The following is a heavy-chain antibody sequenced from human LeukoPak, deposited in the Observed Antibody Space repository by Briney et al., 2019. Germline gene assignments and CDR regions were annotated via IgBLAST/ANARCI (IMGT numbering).Heavy chain of an antibody. CDR3: ARLPAEGSGWYVDY. D-gene: IGHD6-19*01. CDR2: IYTSGST. Sequence: SQTLSLTCTVSGGSISSGSYYWSWIRQPAGKGLEWIGRIYTSGSTNYNPSLKSRVTISVDTSKNQFSLKLSSVTAADTAVYYCARLPAEGSGWYVDYWGQGTLVTVSS. J-gene: IGHJ4*02. CDR1: GGSISSGSYY. V-gene: IGHV4-61*02.